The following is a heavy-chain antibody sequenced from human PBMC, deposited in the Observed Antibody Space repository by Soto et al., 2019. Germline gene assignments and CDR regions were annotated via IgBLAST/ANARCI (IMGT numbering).Heavy chain of an antibody. D-gene: IGHD3-22*01. J-gene: IGHJ1*01. CDR1: GGSISSGGYY. V-gene: IGHV4-31*03. Sequence: QVQLQESGPGLVKPSQTLSLTCTVSGGSISSGGYYWSWIRQHPGKGLEWIGYIYYSGSTYYNPSLKSRVTISVDTSKNQFSLKLSSVTAADTAVYYCASTNPPPDDYCDSSGPTTGQYFQHWGQGTLVTVSS. CDR2: IYYSGST. CDR3: ASTNPPPDDYCDSSGPTTGQYFQH.